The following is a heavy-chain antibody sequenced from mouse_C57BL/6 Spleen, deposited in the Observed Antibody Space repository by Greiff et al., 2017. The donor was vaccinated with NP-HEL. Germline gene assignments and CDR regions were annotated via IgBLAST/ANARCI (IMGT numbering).Heavy chain of an antibody. CDR1: GYTFTSYW. CDR3: ARSGNYSFAY. J-gene: IGHJ3*01. D-gene: IGHD2-1*01. Sequence: QVQLQQPGAELVKPGASVKLSCKASGYTFTSYWMHWVKQRPIQGLEWIGNIDPSDSETHYNQKFKDKATLTVDKSSSTAYMQLSSLTSEDSAVYYCARSGNYSFAYWGQGTLVTVSA. CDR2: IDPSDSET. V-gene: IGHV1-52*01.